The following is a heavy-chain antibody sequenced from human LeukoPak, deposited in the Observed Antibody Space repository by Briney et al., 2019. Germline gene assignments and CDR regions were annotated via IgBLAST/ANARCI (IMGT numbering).Heavy chain of an antibody. CDR1: GFRFSSCW. CDR3: ARVYSRAWDNPLDV. Sequence: GGSLRLSCAASGFRFSSCWMHWVRQAPGKGLVWISRINSDGSTTSYADSVKGRFSIYRDNAKHTLYLQMNSLSAEDTAVYYCARVYSRAWDNPLDVWGQGTTVTVSS. CDR2: INSDGSTT. J-gene: IGHJ6*02. D-gene: IGHD6-19*01. V-gene: IGHV3-74*01.